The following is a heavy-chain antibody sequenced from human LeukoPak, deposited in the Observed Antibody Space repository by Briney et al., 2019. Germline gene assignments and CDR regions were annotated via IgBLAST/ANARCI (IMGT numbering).Heavy chain of an antibody. D-gene: IGHD3-10*02. CDR2: ISYVASNK. CDR1: GFTFSTYA. V-gene: IGHV3-30*04. Sequence: PGRSLRLSCAASGFTFSTYAMHWVRQAPGKGLQWVAVISYVASNKYYADSVKGRFTISRDNAKNSLYLQMNSLRAEDTAVYYCAELGITMIGGVWGKGTTVTISS. CDR3: AELGITMIGGV. J-gene: IGHJ6*04.